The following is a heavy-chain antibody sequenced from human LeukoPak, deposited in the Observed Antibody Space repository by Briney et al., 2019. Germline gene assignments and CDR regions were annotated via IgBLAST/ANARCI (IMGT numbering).Heavy chain of an antibody. CDR2: ISSSSSYI. V-gene: IGHV3-21*04. CDR1: GFTFSSYG. Sequence: GGSLRLSCAASGFTFSSYGMHWVRQAPGKGLEWVSSISSSSSYIYYADSVKGRFTISRDNAKNSLYLQMNSLRAEDTAVYYCAKEDEYSRPSDMDVWGKGTTVTVSS. CDR3: AKEDEYSRPSDMDV. D-gene: IGHD6-6*01. J-gene: IGHJ6*03.